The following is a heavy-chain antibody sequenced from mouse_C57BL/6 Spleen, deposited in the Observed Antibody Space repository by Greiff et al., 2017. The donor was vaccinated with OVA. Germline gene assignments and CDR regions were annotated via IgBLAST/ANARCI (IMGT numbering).Heavy chain of an antibody. V-gene: IGHV3-6*01. D-gene: IGHD2-3*01. CDR2: ISYDGSN. CDR3: ARDYDGYYAYFDV. CDR1: GYSITSGYY. J-gene: IGHJ1*03. Sequence: EVKLMESGPGLVKPSQSLSLTCSVTGYSITSGYYWNWIRQFPGNKLEWMGYISYDGSNNYNPSRKNRISITRDTSKNQFFLKLNSVTTEDTATYYCARDYDGYYAYFDVWGTGTTVTVSS.